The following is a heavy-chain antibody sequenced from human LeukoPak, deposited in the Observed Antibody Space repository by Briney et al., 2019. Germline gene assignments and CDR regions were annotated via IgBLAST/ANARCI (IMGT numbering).Heavy chain of an antibody. Sequence: SETLSLTCAVYGGSFSGYYWSWIRQPPGKGLEWIGEINHSGSTNYNPSLKSRVTISVDTSKNQFSLKLSSVTAADTAVYYCARAQCGGDCYFSYWGQGTLVTVSS. D-gene: IGHD2-21*02. CDR1: GGSFSGYY. J-gene: IGHJ4*02. V-gene: IGHV4-34*01. CDR3: ARAQCGGDCYFSY. CDR2: INHSGST.